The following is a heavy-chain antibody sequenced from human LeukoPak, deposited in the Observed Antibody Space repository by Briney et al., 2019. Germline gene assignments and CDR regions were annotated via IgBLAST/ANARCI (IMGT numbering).Heavy chain of an antibody. CDR3: ARGGWELLQGFDY. CDR2: IIPIFGTA. V-gene: IGHV1-69*05. D-gene: IGHD1-26*01. Sequence: GASVKVSCKASGGTFSSYAISWVRQAPGQGLEWMGGIIPIFGTANYAQKFQGRVTITTDESTSTAYMELSSLRSEDTAVCYCARGGWELLQGFDYWGQGTLVTVSS. CDR1: GGTFSSYA. J-gene: IGHJ4*02.